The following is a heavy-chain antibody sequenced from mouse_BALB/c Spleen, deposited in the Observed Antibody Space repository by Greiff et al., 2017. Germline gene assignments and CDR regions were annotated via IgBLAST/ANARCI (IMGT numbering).Heavy chain of an antibody. CDR3: ARHDYGSSDAMDY. CDR2: ISSGGSYT. Sequence: EVKLVESGGDLVKPGGSLKLSCAASGFTFSSYGMSWVRQTPDKRLEWVATISSGGSYTYYPDSVKGRFTISRDNAKNTLYLQMSSLKSEDTAMYYCARHDYGSSDAMDYWGQGTSVTVSS. V-gene: IGHV5-6*02. CDR1: GFTFSSYG. D-gene: IGHD1-1*01. J-gene: IGHJ4*01.